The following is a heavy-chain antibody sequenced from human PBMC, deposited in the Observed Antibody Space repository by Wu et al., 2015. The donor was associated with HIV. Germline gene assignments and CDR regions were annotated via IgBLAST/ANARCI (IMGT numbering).Heavy chain of an antibody. CDR2: INPSGGST. J-gene: IGHJ3*02. V-gene: IGHV1-46*01. CDR1: GYTFTNYY. Sequence: QVQLVQSGAEVKKPGASVKVSCKASGYTFTNYYMHWVRQAPGQGLEWLGIINPSGGSTSYAQKFQGRVTMTRDTSTSTVYMEVSSLRSEDTAVYYCARATGSGTYGVSGAFDIVGPRDNGHRLF. CDR3: ARATGSGTYGVSGAFDI. D-gene: IGHD3-10*01.